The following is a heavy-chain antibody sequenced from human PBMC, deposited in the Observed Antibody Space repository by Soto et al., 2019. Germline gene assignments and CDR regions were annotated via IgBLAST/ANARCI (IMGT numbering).Heavy chain of an antibody. Sequence: EMQVLESGGGLVQPGGSLRLSCAASGFTFSSYGMNWVRQAPGKGLEWVSGIRSDGDTTYNADSVKGRFTVSRDTSKNTVDLEMNSLRAEDTAVYYCAKGKEVGATPDGANCWGQGTLVTVSS. V-gene: IGHV3-23*01. CDR1: GFTFSSYG. J-gene: IGHJ4*02. CDR2: IRSDGDTT. D-gene: IGHD1-26*01. CDR3: AKGKEVGATPDGANC.